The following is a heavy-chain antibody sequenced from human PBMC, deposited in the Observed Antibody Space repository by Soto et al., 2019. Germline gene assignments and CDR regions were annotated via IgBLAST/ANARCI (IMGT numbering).Heavy chain of an antibody. CDR1: GYTFTSYD. V-gene: IGHV1-8*01. J-gene: IGHJ6*03. D-gene: IGHD6-6*01. CDR2: MNPNSGNT. Sequence: ASVKVSCKASGYTFTSYDINWVRQATGQGLEWMGWMNPNSGNTGYAQKFQGRVTMTRNTSISTAYMELSSLRSEDTAVYYCAMSNSSSSVSYYYYMDVWGKGTTVTVSS. CDR3: AMSNSSSSVSYYYYMDV.